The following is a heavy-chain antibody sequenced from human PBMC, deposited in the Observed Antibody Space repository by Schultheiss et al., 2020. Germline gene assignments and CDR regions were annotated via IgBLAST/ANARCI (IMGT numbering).Heavy chain of an antibody. V-gene: IGHV3-69-1*01. CDR1: GFTFSSYS. CDR2: ISSSSTI. Sequence: GGSLRLSCAASGFTFSSYSMNWVRQAPGKGLEWVSSISSSSTIYYADSVKGRFTISRDNAKNSLYLQMNSLRAEDTAVYYCASYRNDYVWGSYRYLGYFDYWGQGTLVTVSS. D-gene: IGHD3-16*02. J-gene: IGHJ4*02. CDR3: ASYRNDYVWGSYRYLGYFDY.